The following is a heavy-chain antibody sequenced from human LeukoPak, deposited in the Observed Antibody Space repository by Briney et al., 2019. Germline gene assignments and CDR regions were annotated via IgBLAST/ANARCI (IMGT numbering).Heavy chain of an antibody. CDR1: GFTFSSYA. J-gene: IGHJ4*02. CDR2: ISYDGSTK. D-gene: IGHD5-18*01. Sequence: GRSLRLSCAASGFTFSSYAMHWVRQAPGKGLEWVAIISYDGSTKYYADSVKGRFTISRDNSKNTLYPQMNSLRPEDTAVYYCARDGGGYSYGYKLDYWGQGTLVTVSS. V-gene: IGHV3-30*04. CDR3: ARDGGGYSYGYKLDY.